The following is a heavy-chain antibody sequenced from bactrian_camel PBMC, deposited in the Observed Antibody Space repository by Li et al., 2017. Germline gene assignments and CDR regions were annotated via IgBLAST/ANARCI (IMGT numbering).Heavy chain of an antibody. CDR2: IDNDDST. CDR3: AKDWGTSFDY. J-gene: IGHJ4*01. V-gene: IGHV3S53*01. Sequence: VQLVESGGGSVEAGGSLRLSCAVSGHRYSYYCLGWFRQVPEEEREGVAQIDNDDSTTYRDTVKGRFTISQDNAKNTIYLQMRSLKPEDTAMYYCAKDWGTSFDYWGQGTQVTVS. CDR1: GHRYSYYC. D-gene: IGHD5*01.